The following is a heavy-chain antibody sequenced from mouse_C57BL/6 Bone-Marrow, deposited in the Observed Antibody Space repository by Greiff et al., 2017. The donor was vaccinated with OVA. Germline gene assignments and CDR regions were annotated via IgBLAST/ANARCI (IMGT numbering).Heavy chain of an antibody. CDR2: IDPSDSET. Sequence: VQLKQPGAELVRPGSSVKLSCKASGYTFTSYWMHWVKQRPIQGLEWIGNIDPSDSETHYNQKFKDKATLTVDKSSSTAYMQLSSLTSEDSAVYYCARGVTTVVADYWGQGTTLTVSS. CDR3: ARGVTTVVADY. J-gene: IGHJ2*01. V-gene: IGHV1-52*01. D-gene: IGHD1-1*01. CDR1: GYTFTSYW.